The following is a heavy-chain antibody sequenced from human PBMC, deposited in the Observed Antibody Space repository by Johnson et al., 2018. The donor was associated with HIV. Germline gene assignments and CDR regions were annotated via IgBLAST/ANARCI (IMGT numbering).Heavy chain of an antibody. CDR2: IKSVSDDETK. Sequence: VQLVESGGGLVKPGGSLRLSCVASGFTFTNAWMSWVRQAPGKGLEWVGRIKSVSDDETKDYGSPVKGRFTISREDSSNTLYLQMNGLKTEDTAVYYCTTPGDRWYTLVGEAAFDIWGQGTMVTVSS. CDR1: GFTFTNAW. CDR3: TTPGDRWYTLVGEAAFDI. J-gene: IGHJ3*02. V-gene: IGHV3-15*01. D-gene: IGHD2-15*01.